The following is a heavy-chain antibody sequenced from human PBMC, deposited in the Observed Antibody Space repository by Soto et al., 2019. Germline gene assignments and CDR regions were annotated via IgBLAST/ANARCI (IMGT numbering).Heavy chain of an antibody. V-gene: IGHV4-39*01. CDR3: VVWFGESLYYYYGMDV. CDR1: GGSISSSSYY. Sequence: SETLSLTCTVSGGSISSSSYYWGWIRQPPGKGLEWIGSIYYSGSTYYNPSLKSRVTISVDTSKDQFSLKLSSVTAADTAVYYCVVWFGESLYYYYGMDVWGQGTTVTVSS. CDR2: IYYSGST. D-gene: IGHD3-10*01. J-gene: IGHJ6*02.